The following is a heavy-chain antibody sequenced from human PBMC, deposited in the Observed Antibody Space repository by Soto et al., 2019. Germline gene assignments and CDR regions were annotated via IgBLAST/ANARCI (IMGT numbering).Heavy chain of an antibody. J-gene: IGHJ6*03. D-gene: IGHD1-20*01. V-gene: IGHV3-23*01. CDR1: GFTFSSYA. CDR3: AKYSSKDNWNKPRYYMDV. Sequence: GGSLRLSCAASGFTFSSYAMSGVRQDTGKGLEWVSAISGSGGSTYYADSVKGRFTISRDNSKNTLYLQMNSLRAEDTAVYYFAKYSSKDNWNKPRYYMDVWGKGTTVTVSS. CDR2: ISGSGGST.